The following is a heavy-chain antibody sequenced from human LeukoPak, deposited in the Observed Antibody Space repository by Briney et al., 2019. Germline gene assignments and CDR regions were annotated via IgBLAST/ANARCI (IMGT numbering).Heavy chain of an antibody. J-gene: IGHJ1*01. CDR1: GGTFSSYA. CDR2: IIPILGIA. V-gene: IGHV1-69*04. D-gene: IGHD6-19*01. CDR3: ARAPAVAEYFQH. Sequence: ASVKVSCKASGGTFSSYAISWVRQAPGQGLEWMGRIIPILGIANYALKFQGRVTITADKSTSTAYMELSSLRSEDTAVYYCARAPAVAEYFQHWGQGTLVTVSS.